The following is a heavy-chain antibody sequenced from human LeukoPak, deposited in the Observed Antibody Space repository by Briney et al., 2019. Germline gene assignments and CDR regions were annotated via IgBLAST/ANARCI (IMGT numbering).Heavy chain of an antibody. D-gene: IGHD6-13*01. V-gene: IGHV4-59*08. Sequence: SETLSLTCTVSGGSISSYYWSWIRQPPGKGLEWIGYIYYSGSTNYNPSLKSRVTMSLDTSKNQFSLKLSSLTAADTAVYYCARGLAAIADVFDYWGQGTLVSVSS. CDR3: ARGLAAIADVFDY. J-gene: IGHJ4*02. CDR2: IYYSGST. CDR1: GGSISSYY.